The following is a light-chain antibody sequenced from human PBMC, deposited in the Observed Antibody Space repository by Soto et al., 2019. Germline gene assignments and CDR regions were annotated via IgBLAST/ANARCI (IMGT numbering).Light chain of an antibody. V-gene: IGKV3-20*01. CDR3: QQYATSTRT. J-gene: IGKJ1*01. CDR2: AAS. CDR1: QSVSSKY. Sequence: IVLTQYPGTLSLSPGERATLSCRASQSVSSKYLAWYQQKPGQAPRLLIYAASSRAAGIPDRFSGGGSGTDGTLTISRLETEDCVVYYCQQYATSTRTFGQGTKVDIK.